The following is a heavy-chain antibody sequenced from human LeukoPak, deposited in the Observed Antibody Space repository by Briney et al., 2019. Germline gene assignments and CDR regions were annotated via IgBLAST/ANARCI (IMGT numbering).Heavy chain of an antibody. V-gene: IGHV3-30*18. CDR2: ISYDGSNK. Sequence: GGSLRLSCAASGFTFSSYGMHGVRQAPGKGLEWVAVISYDGSNKYYADSVKGRFTIPRDNSKNTLYLQMNSLRAEDTAVYYCAKGVGATSPLDYWGQGTLVTVSS. CDR3: AKGVGATSPLDY. D-gene: IGHD1-26*01. J-gene: IGHJ4*02. CDR1: GFTFSSYG.